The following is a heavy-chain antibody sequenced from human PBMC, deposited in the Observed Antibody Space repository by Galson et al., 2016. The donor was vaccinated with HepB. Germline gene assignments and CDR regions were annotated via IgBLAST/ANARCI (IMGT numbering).Heavy chain of an antibody. CDR1: GFTFSSYE. CDR2: ISSSGSDI. D-gene: IGHD6-19*01. J-gene: IGHJ4*02. V-gene: IGHV3-48*03. Sequence: SLRLSCAASGFTFSSYEMIWVRQASGRGLEWVSYISSSGSDIYYTESVRGRFTISRDNVDNSLYLQMNSLRVEDTAVYYCARDRTTGDSSAWYDALDYWGQGTPVTISS. CDR3: ARDRTTGDSSAWYDALDY.